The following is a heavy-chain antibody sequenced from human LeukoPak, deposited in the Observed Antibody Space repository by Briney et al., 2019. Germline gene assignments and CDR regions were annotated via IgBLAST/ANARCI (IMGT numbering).Heavy chain of an antibody. D-gene: IGHD2-2*01. CDR2: ISSSSSTI. J-gene: IGHJ6*02. Sequence: GGSLRLSCAASGFTFSSYSMNWVRQAPGKGLEWVSYISSSSSTIYYADSVKGRFTISRDNAKNSLYLQMNGLRAEDTAVYYCARTKRYCSSTSCYGYYYYYGMDVWGQGTTVTVSS. V-gene: IGHV3-48*01. CDR1: GFTFSSYS. CDR3: ARTKRYCSSTSCYGYYYYYGMDV.